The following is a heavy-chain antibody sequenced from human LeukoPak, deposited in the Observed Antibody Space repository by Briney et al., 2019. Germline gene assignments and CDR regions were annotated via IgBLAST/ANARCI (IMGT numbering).Heavy chain of an antibody. CDR1: GFIFGHYA. J-gene: IGHJ4*02. CDR3: GKDTQGVRGNFLFEY. V-gene: IGHV3-23*01. CDR2: ISGDHAT. Sequence: GGSLRLSCAASGFIFGHYAMSWVRQAPGKGLEWVAAISGDHATSDSDSLRGRFTISIDKSKNMLSLQMNGLRAKDSAVYYCGKDTQGVRGNFLFEYWGQGTLVTVSS. D-gene: IGHD3-10*01.